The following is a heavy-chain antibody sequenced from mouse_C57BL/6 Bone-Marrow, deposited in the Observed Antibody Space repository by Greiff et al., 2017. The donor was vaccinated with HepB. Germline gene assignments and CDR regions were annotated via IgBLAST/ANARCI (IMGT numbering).Heavy chain of an antibody. CDR1: GFNIKDDY. Sequence: VQLQQSGAELVRPGASVKLSCTASGFNIKDDYMHWVKQRPEQGLEWIGWIDPENGDTEYASKFQGKATITADTSSNTAYLQLSGLTSEDTAVYYCTTAYYSNSWFAYWGQGTLVTVSA. V-gene: IGHV14-4*01. D-gene: IGHD2-5*01. CDR3: TTAYYSNSWFAY. J-gene: IGHJ3*01. CDR2: IDPENGDT.